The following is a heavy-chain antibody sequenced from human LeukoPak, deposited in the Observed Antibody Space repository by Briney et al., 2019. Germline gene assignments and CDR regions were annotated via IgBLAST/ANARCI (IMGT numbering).Heavy chain of an antibody. CDR2: IYSSGST. CDR3: ARLGGSGDTFDI. CDR1: GGSISSSSYY. V-gene: IGHV4-39*01. J-gene: IGHJ3*02. Sequence: PSETLSLTCTVSGGSISSSSYYWVWIRQPPGKGLEWIGCIYSSGSTYYNPSLMSRVTISVDTSRRQFSLKLSSVTAADTAVYYCARLGGSGDTFDIWDQGTMVTVSS. D-gene: IGHD3-10*01.